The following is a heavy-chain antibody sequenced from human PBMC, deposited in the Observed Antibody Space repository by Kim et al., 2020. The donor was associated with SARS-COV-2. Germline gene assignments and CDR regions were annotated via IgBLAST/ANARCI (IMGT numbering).Heavy chain of an antibody. CDR1: GFDFSNYA. J-gene: IGHJ4*01. CDR2: ISGNSATT. D-gene: IGHD6-19*01. V-gene: IGHV3-23*01. CDR3: GKDTEARIAMGGTVDY. Sequence: GGSLRLSCAASGFDFSNYAMNWVRQSPLKGLEWVSGISGNSATTYVADSVKGRFTISRDNSNNTLFLQMNSLRAEDTAVYYCGKDTEARIAMGGTVDYWG.